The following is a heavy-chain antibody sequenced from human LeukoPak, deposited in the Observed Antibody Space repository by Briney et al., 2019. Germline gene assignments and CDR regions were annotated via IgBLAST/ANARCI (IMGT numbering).Heavy chain of an antibody. D-gene: IGHD3-10*01. J-gene: IGHJ4*02. V-gene: IGHV3-23*01. CDR1: GFTFSSYA. CDR2: ISGSGGST. CDR3: AKGRDYYGSGSYLAY. Sequence: GGSLRLSCAASGFTFSSYAMSWVRQAAGKGLEWVSAISGSGGSTYYADFVKGRFTISRDNSKNTLYLQMNSLRAEDTAVYYCAKGRDYYGSGSYLAYWGQGTLVTVSS.